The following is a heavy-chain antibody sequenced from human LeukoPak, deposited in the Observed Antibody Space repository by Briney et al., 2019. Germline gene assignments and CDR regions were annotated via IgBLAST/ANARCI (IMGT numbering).Heavy chain of an antibody. D-gene: IGHD6-19*01. Sequence: ASETLSLTCTVSGNSISTSKSYWGWIRQPPLKGLEWIGSIYFSGNTYYNASLKSRVTISVDTSKNQFSLKLSSVTAADTAVYYCARIGSGWSLFDYWGQGTLVTVSS. CDR1: GNSISTSKSY. CDR2: IYFSGNT. J-gene: IGHJ4*02. CDR3: ARIGSGWSLFDY. V-gene: IGHV4-39*07.